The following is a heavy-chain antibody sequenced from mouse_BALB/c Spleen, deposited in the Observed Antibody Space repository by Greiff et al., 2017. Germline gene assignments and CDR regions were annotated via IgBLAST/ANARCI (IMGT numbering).Heavy chain of an antibody. D-gene: IGHD1-1*01. V-gene: IGHV2-2*02. J-gene: IGHJ4*01. CDR1: GFSLTSYG. Sequence: VKVVESGPGLVQPSQSLSITCTVSGFSLTSYGVHWVRQSPGKGLEWLGVIWSGGSTDYNAAFISRLSISKDNSKSQVFFKMNSLQANDTAIYYCARSTVVASRAMDYWGQGTSVTVSS. CDR2: IWSGGST. CDR3: ARSTVVASRAMDY.